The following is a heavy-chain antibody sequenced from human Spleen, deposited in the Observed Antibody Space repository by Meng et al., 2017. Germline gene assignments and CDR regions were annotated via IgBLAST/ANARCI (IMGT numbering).Heavy chain of an antibody. J-gene: IGHJ4*02. D-gene: IGHD3-22*01. V-gene: IGHV1-8*01. CDR3: ARNYYDSSGYYGPFDH. Sequence: QKVQGRVTMTRNTSISTAYMELSSLRSEDTAVYYCARNYYDSSGYYGPFDHWGQGTVVTVSS.